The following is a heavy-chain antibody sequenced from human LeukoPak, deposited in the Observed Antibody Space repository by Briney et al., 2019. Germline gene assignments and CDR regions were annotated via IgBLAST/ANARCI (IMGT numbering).Heavy chain of an antibody. J-gene: IGHJ6*02. D-gene: IGHD2/OR15-2a*01. V-gene: IGHV3-11*01. CDR3: AREVVIFPDYYYYGVDV. Sequence: PGGSLRLSCAASGFPFRDYYMTWIRQAPGKGLEWISYISRSGDTLYYADSVEGRFTISRDNAKNSLFLQMNSLRADDTAVYYCAREVVIFPDYYYYGVDVWGQGTTVTVSS. CDR1: GFPFRDYY. CDR2: ISRSGDTL.